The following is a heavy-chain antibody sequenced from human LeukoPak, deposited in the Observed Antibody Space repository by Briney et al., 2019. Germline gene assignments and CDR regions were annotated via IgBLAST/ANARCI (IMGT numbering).Heavy chain of an antibody. CDR2: ISSSGSTI. V-gene: IGHV3-48*01. D-gene: IGHD6-19*01. J-gene: IGHJ4*02. Sequence: GGSLRLSCAASGFTFSSHSMNWVRQAPGKGLEWVSYISSSGSTIYYVDSVKGRFSISRDNAKNSLHLQMNSLRAEDTAVYYCARGTVAGKAPYWGQGTLVTVSS. CDR1: GFTFSSHS. CDR3: ARGTVAGKAPY.